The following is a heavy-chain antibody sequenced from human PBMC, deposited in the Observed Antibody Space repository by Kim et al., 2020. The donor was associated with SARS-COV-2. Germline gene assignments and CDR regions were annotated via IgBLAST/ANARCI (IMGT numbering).Heavy chain of an antibody. J-gene: IGHJ6*02. CDR3: ARGKGQGGYYGMDV. CDR1: GFTFSSYS. CDR2: ISSSSSYI. Sequence: GGSLRLSCAASGFTFSSYSMNWVRQAPGKGLEWVSSISSSSSYIYYADSVKGRFTISRDNAKNSLYLQMNSLRAEDTAVYYCARGKGQGGYYGMDVWGQGTTVTVSS. V-gene: IGHV3-21*01. D-gene: IGHD2-15*01.